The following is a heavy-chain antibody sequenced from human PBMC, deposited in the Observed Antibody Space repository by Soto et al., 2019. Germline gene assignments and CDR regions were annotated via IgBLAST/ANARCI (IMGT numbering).Heavy chain of an antibody. V-gene: IGHV3-7*01. Sequence: GGSLRLSCAASGFTFSGYWMTWIRQAPGKGLEWVATINLDGGEQYFVDSLKGRFSISRDNAKNSMSLQMNSLRAEDTAVYYCARHNWYRFDYWGQGTLVTVSS. CDR1: GFTFSGYW. J-gene: IGHJ4*02. D-gene: IGHD6-13*01. CDR2: INLDGGEQ. CDR3: ARHNWYRFDY.